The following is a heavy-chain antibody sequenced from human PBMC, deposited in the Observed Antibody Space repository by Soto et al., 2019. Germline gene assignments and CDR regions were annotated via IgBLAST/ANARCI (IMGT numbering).Heavy chain of an antibody. CDR2: IVVGSGNT. Sequence: QMQLVQSGPEVKKPGTSVKVSFRASGFTFTIAAMQWVRQARGQRLEWIGWIVVGSGNTNYAQKFQERVTITRDMSTSTAYMELSSLRSEVTAVYYCAAIAHVFGELLCPWGQGTLVTVSS. J-gene: IGHJ5*02. CDR3: AAIAHVFGELLCP. D-gene: IGHD3-10*02. V-gene: IGHV1-58*02. CDR1: GFTFTIAA.